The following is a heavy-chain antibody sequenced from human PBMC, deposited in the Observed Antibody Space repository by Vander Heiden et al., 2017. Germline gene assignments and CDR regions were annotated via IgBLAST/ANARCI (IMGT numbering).Heavy chain of an antibody. D-gene: IGHD3-22*01. CDR3: ARGEYYYDSSCFWFDP. V-gene: IGHV3-21*01. Sequence: VQLVESGGGLVTPGGSLGTYCAASGFTARDYTRNWLRQAPGKGLEWVSSISSGSNYIYYALSVKGRFTISRDNAKNSLYLQMNSLRAEDTAGYYCARGEYYYDSSCFWFDPWGQGTLVTVSS. CDR1: GFTARDYT. CDR2: ISSGSNYI. J-gene: IGHJ5*02.